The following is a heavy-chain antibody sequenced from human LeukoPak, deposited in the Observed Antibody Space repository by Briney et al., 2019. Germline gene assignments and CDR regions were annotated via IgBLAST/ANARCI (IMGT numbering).Heavy chain of an antibody. CDR2: INGVGDDT. J-gene: IGHJ5*02. CDR3: AKGGYTYAYGS. V-gene: IGHV3-23*01. D-gene: IGHD5-18*01. CDR1: GITFSSYA. Sequence: GGSLRLSCAASGITFSSYAMSWVRQTPRKGLEWDSAINGVGDDTFYSDSAKGRFTMSRDNSKNTLYLQMNSLRVDDTAIYYCAKGGYTYAYGSWGQGTLVTVSS.